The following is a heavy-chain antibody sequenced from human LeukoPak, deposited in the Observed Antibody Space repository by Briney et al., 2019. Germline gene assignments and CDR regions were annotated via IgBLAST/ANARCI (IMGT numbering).Heavy chain of an antibody. CDR3: ARNGVVSDAFDV. V-gene: IGHV3-21*01. Sequence: GGSLRLSCAASAFTFSSSSMNWVRQAPGKGLEWVSSISSSSGYIYYADSVKGRFTISRDNAKNSLYLQMNSLRAEDTAVYYCARNGVVSDAFDVWGQGTMVTVSS. J-gene: IGHJ3*01. D-gene: IGHD3-3*01. CDR1: AFTFSSSS. CDR2: ISSSSGYI.